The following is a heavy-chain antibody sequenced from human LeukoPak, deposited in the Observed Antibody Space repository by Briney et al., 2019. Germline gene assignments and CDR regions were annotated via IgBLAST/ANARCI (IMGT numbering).Heavy chain of an antibody. V-gene: IGHV3-30*04. CDR3: AKGYYYDSSGYYCFDY. CDR1: GFTFSNYA. CDR2: ISYDGRNK. Sequence: PGGSLRLPCAASGFTFSNYAMHWVRQAPGKGLEWMSVISYDGRNKYFADSVKGRFTLSRDNSKNTLYLQMNSLRAEDTAVYYCAKGYYYDSSGYYCFDYWGQGTLVTVSS. J-gene: IGHJ4*02. D-gene: IGHD3-22*01.